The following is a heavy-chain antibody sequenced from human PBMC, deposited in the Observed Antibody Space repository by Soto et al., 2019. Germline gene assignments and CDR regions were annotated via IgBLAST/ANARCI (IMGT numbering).Heavy chain of an antibody. CDR2: IYSDGSGP. CDR1: GFTFSKFW. Sequence: PGGSLRLSCAASGFTFSKFWMHWVRQAPGKGLVWVSRIYSDGSGPMYADSVKGRFTISRDNAKSTLYLQMNSLRAEDTAVYYCATLNSFGADYWGRGTLVTGSS. D-gene: IGHD5-18*01. CDR3: ATLNSFGADY. J-gene: IGHJ4*02. V-gene: IGHV3-74*03.